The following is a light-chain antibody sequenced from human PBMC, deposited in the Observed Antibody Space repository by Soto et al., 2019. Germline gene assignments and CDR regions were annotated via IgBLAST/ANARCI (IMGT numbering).Light chain of an antibody. CDR2: AAS. CDR3: QQLHNYQLT. CDR1: QGISNY. J-gene: IGKJ4*01. V-gene: IGKV1-9*01. Sequence: IQLTQSPSSLSASVGDRVTITCRASQGISNYLAWYQQKPGLPPKLLIYAASTLQSGVPSRVRGSRYGTDFTLTISSLQPEDFATYSCQQLHNYQLTCGGDTKV.